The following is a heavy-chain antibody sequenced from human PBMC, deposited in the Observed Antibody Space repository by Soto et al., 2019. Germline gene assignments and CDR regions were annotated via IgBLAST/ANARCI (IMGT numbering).Heavy chain of an antibody. CDR3: ARDWVTIFGVVLDYYYGMDV. V-gene: IGHV1-46*01. J-gene: IGHJ6*02. CDR2: INPSGGST. Sequence: VASVKVSCKASGYTFTSYYMHWVRQAPGQGLEWMGIINPSGGSTSYAQKFQGRVTMTRDTSTSTVYMELSSLRSEDTAVYYCARDWVTIFGVVLDYYYGMDVWGQGTTVTVSS. CDR1: GYTFTSYY. D-gene: IGHD3-3*01.